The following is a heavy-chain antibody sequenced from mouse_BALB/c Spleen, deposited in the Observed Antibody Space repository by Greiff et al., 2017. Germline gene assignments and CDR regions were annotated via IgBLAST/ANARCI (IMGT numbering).Heavy chain of an antibody. D-gene: IGHD2-2*01. CDR1: GYTFTSYW. CDR3: RAYGYDGY. J-gene: IGHJ2*01. Sequence: EVQLQQSGTVLARPGASVKMSCKASGYTFTSYWMHWVKQRPGQGLEWIGAIYPGNSDTSYNQKFKGKAKLTADTSTSTAYMELSSLTYEDSAVYYGRAYGYDGYWGQGTTLTVSA. V-gene: IGHV1-5*01. CDR2: IYPGNSDT.